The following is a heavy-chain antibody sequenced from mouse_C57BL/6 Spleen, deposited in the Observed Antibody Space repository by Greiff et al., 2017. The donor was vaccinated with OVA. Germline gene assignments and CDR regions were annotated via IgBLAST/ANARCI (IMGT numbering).Heavy chain of an antibody. CDR1: GYTFTSYW. CDR3: ARKGESRYFDY. CDR2: IDPSDSYT. J-gene: IGHJ2*01. Sequence: QVQLQQSGAELVKPGASVKLSCKASGYTFTSYWMQWVKQRPGQGLEWIGEIDPSDSYTNYNQKFKGKATLTVDTSSSTAYMQRSSLTSEDSAVYYCARKGESRYFDYWGQGTTLTVSS. V-gene: IGHV1-50*01.